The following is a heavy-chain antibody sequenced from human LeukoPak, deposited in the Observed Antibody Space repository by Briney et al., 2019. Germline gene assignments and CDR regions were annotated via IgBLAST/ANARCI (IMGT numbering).Heavy chain of an antibody. D-gene: IGHD5-12*01. V-gene: IGHV1-18*01. Sequence: ASVKVSCKASGYTFTNYGISWVRQAPGQGLEWMGWISAYNGYTDYAQKLQFRVTMTTDTSTSTAYMELRSLRSDDTAVYYCAVRYSGYDSDHIFDYWGQGTLVTVSS. CDR1: GYTFTNYG. CDR3: AVRYSGYDSDHIFDY. CDR2: ISAYNGYT. J-gene: IGHJ4*02.